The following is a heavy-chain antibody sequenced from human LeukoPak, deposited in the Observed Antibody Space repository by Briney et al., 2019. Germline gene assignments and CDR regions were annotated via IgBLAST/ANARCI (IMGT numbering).Heavy chain of an antibody. CDR1: GYTFSDYY. V-gene: IGHV1-2*02. CDR3: ARVTGYMIEDYFDY. CDR2: INLNSGGA. Sequence: ASVKVSCKASGYTFSDYYIHWVRQAPGQGLEWMGWINLNSGGANYVQNFQGRVTMTRDTSISTAYMELSRLRSDDTAVYYCARVTGYMIEDYFDYWGQGTLVTVSS. D-gene: IGHD3-22*01. J-gene: IGHJ4*02.